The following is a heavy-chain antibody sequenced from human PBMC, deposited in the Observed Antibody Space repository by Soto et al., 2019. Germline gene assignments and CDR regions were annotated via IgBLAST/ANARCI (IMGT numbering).Heavy chain of an antibody. CDR2: IKQDGSEK. V-gene: IGHV3-7*01. J-gene: IGHJ5*02. Sequence: EVQLVESGGGLVQPGGSLRLSCAASGFTFSSYWMSWVRQAPGKGLEWVANIKQDGSEKYYVDSVKGRFTISRDNAKNSLYLQMNSLRAEDTAVYYCARDPKPLSYTAMVTLVEFWFDPWGQGTLVTVSS. CDR1: GFTFSSYW. D-gene: IGHD5-18*01. CDR3: ARDPKPLSYTAMVTLVEFWFDP.